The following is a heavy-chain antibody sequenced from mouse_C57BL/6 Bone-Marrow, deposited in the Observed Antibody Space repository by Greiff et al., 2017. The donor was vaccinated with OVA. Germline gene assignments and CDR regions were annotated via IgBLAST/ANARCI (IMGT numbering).Heavy chain of an antibody. Sequence: EVKLMESEGGLVQPGSSMKLSCTASGFTFSDYYMAWVRQVPEKGLEWVANINYDGSSTYYLDSLKSRFIISRDNAKNILYLQMSSLKSEDTATDYCARERGFYYAMDYWGQGTSVTVSS. CDR3: ARERGFYYAMDY. J-gene: IGHJ4*01. CDR2: INYDGSST. CDR1: GFTFSDYY. V-gene: IGHV5-16*01.